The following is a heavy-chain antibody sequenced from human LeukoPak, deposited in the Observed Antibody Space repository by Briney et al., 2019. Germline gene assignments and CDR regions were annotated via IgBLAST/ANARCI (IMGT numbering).Heavy chain of an antibody. Sequence: GGSLRLSCAASGITFSSYAMSWVRQAPGKGLEWVSAISGSGGSTYYADSVKGRFTISRDNSKNTLYLQMNSLRAEDTAVYYCATEVVVITTSVETIDDCWGQGTLVTVSS. CDR3: ATEVVVITTSVETIDDC. CDR2: ISGSGGST. J-gene: IGHJ4*02. D-gene: IGHD3-22*01. V-gene: IGHV3-23*01. CDR1: GITFSSYA.